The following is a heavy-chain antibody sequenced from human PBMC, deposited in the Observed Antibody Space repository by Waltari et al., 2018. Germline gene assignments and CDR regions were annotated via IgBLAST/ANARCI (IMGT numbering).Heavy chain of an antibody. CDR1: GARISSNIVA. CDR3: TRGIHSSFDI. Sequence: QVQLQQYGPGLVTPSQTLSLTCAISGARISSNIVAWNWIRQSPSRGLEWLGRTYYRSKWFNDYAVSVKSRITINPDTSKNQFSLQLSSLTPEDTAVYYCTRGIHSSFDIWGQGTMVTVSS. J-gene: IGHJ3*02. D-gene: IGHD2-21*01. CDR2: TYYRSKWFN. V-gene: IGHV6-1*01.